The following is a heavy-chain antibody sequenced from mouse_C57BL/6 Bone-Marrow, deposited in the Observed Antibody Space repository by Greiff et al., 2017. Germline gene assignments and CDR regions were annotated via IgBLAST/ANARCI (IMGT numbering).Heavy chain of an antibody. V-gene: IGHV1-59*01. CDR3: AREGTTVVRRYFDY. Sequence: VQLQQPGAELVRPGTSVKLSCKASGYTFTSYWMNWVKQRPGQGLEWIGVIDPSDSYTNYNQKFKGKATLTVDTSSSTAYMQLSSLTSEDSAVYYCAREGTTVVRRYFDYWGQGTTLTVSS. CDR1: GYTFTSYW. CDR2: IDPSDSYT. J-gene: IGHJ2*01. D-gene: IGHD1-1*01.